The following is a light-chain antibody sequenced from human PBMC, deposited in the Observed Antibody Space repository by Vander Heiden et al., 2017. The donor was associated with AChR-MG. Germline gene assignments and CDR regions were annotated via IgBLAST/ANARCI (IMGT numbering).Light chain of an antibody. CDR3: SSFTSSVTLV. J-gene: IGLJ1*01. CDR2: EVN. CDR1: SSDVGNYNF. V-gene: IGLV2-14*01. Sequence: SALTQPASVSASPGQSITISCTGTSSDVGNYNFVSWDQQHPGEAPKLIIYEVNKRPSGVSNRFSGSKSGNTASLTISGLQAEDEADYYCSSFTSSVTLVFGIGTKVTVL.